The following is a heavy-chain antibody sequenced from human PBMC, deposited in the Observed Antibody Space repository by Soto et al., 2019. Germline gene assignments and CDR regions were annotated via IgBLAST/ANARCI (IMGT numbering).Heavy chain of an antibody. CDR3: ARHTPAISISDH. CDR1: GGSISSSSYY. Sequence: QLQLQESGPGLVKPSETLSLTCTVSGGSISSSSYYWGWIRQPPGKGLEWIGSIYYRGSTYYNPSLKIRVTISVDTSKNQFSLKLSSVTAADTAVYYCARHTPAISISDHWGQGTLVTVSA. V-gene: IGHV4-39*01. J-gene: IGHJ4*02. CDR2: IYYRGST. D-gene: IGHD2-15*01.